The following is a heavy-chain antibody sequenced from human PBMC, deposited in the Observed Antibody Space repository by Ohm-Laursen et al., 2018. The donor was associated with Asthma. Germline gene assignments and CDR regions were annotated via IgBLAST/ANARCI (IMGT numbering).Heavy chain of an antibody. J-gene: IGHJ5*02. Sequence: SVKVSCKASGGTFSSYAISWVRQAPGQGLEWMGGIIPIFGTANYAQKFQGRVTITADESTSTAYMELSNLRSEDTAVYYCARDKGPYSNYINWFDPWGQGTLVTVSS. V-gene: IGHV1-69*13. CDR1: GGTFSSYA. CDR3: ARDKGPYSNYINWFDP. CDR2: IIPIFGTA. D-gene: IGHD4-11*01.